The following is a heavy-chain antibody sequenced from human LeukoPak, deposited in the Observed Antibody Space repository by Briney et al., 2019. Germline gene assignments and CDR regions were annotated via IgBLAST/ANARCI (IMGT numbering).Heavy chain of an antibody. CDR1: GFTFSSYE. J-gene: IGHJ4*02. D-gene: IGHD1-26*01. V-gene: IGHV3-48*03. CDR3: ACLIVGATPSFDY. CDR2: ISSSGSTI. Sequence: GGSLRLSCAASGFTFSSYEMNWVRQAPGKGLEWVSYISSSGSTIYYADSVKGRFTISRDNAKNSLYLQMNSLRAEYTAVYYCACLIVGATPSFDYWGQGTLVTVSS.